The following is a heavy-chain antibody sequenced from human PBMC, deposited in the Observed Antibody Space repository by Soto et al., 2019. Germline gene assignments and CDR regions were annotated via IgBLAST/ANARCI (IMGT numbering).Heavy chain of an antibody. Sequence: SETLSLTCTISGGSISNYYWSWIRQPPGKGLEWIGYIYYSGSTNYNPSLKSRVTISVDTSKNQFSLKLSSVTAADTAVYYCARRDGDAFDMWGQATMVTVS. CDR2: IYYSGST. CDR3: ARRDGDAFDM. CDR1: GGSISNYY. V-gene: IGHV4-59*01. J-gene: IGHJ3*02.